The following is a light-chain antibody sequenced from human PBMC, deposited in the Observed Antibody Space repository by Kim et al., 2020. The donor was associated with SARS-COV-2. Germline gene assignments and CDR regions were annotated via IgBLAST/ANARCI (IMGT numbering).Light chain of an antibody. Sequence: KTVTISGTRSSGSIASNYVQWYQQRPGSAPTTVIYEDNQRPSGVPDRFSGSIDSSSDSASLTISGLKTEDEADYYCQSYDSSTRWVFGGGTQLTVL. CDR3: QSYDSSTRWV. V-gene: IGLV6-57*03. J-gene: IGLJ3*02. CDR1: SGSIASNY. CDR2: EDN.